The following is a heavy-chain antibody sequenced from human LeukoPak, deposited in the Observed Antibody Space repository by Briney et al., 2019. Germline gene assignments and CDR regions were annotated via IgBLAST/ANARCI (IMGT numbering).Heavy chain of an antibody. V-gene: IGHV3-7*01. D-gene: IGHD3-22*01. Sequence: GGSLRLSCAASGFTFSDYWMTWVRQAPGKGLEWVANIKQDGSEKDYVDSVKGRFTISRDNAKNSLYLQMDSLRVEDTAVYFCARKGGYSSGYCYWGQGTLVTVSS. J-gene: IGHJ4*02. CDR1: GFTFSDYW. CDR2: IKQDGSEK. CDR3: ARKGGYSSGYCY.